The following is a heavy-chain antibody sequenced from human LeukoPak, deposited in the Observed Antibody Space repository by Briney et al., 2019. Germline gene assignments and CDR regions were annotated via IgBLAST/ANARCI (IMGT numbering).Heavy chain of an antibody. CDR2: IYSDSST. CDR3: AKILPDTVTADY. D-gene: IGHD4-11*01. V-gene: IGHV3-66*01. J-gene: IGHJ4*02. Sequence: GALRLSCAASGFTFSSNYMSWVRQAPGKGLEWVSVIYSDSSTYYADSVKGRFTISRDNAKNSLYLQMNSLRDEDTAVYYCAKILPDTVTADYWGQGTLVTVSS. CDR1: GFTFSSNY.